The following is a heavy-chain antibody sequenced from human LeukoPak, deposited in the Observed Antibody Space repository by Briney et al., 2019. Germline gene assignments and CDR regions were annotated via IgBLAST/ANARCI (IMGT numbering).Heavy chain of an antibody. V-gene: IGHV4-59*08. J-gene: IGHJ4*02. D-gene: IGHD3-22*01. Sequence: SETLSLTCTVSGGSIRYYYWNWIRQPPGKGLEWIVYIYYTGSTNYNPSLKSRVTISLDTSKNQLSLKLSSVTAADTAVYYCARGKPRGNYDISGFDYWGQGTLVTVSS. CDR1: GGSIRYYY. CDR3: ARGKPRGNYDISGFDY. CDR2: IYYTGST.